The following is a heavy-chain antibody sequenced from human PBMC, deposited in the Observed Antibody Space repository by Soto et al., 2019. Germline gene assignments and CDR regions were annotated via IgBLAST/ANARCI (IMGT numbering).Heavy chain of an antibody. CDR1: GGSVSSGSYY. CDR2: IYYSGST. J-gene: IGHJ5*02. V-gene: IGHV4-61*01. D-gene: IGHD6-6*01. CDR3: ARDSPQYSSSSKLGNWFDP. Sequence: QVQLQESGPGLVKPSETLSLTCTVSGGSVSSGSYYWSWIRQPPGKGLEWIGYIYYSGSTNYNPSLKSRVTISVDTSKNQFSLKLSSVTAADTAVYYCARDSPQYSSSSKLGNWFDPWGQGTLVTVSS.